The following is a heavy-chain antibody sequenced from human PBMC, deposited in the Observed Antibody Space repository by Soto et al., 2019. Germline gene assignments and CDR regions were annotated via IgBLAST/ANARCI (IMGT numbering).Heavy chain of an antibody. CDR3: VKGGPIGVSGDDY. CDR2: ILGGSGKT. Sequence: EVQLLESGGGLVQPGGSLRLSCAASGFTFSSYAMTWVRQAPGKGLEWVSLILGGSGKTYYADSVKGRFTISRDNSKNTLYLQMNCLRAEDSAVYYCVKGGPIGVSGDDYWGQGTLVTVSS. D-gene: IGHD6-19*01. CDR1: GFTFSSYA. J-gene: IGHJ4*02. V-gene: IGHV3-23*01.